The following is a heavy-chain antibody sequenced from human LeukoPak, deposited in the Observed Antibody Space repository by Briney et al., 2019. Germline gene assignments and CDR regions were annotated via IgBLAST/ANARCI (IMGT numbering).Heavy chain of an antibody. D-gene: IGHD1-26*01. CDR1: GFTFNTYS. J-gene: IGHJ4*02. Sequence: GGSLRLSCAASGFTFNTYSMNWARQAPGKGLEWVANIKQDGSEKYYVDSVKGRFTISRDNAKNSLYLQMNSLRAEDTAVYYCARDGIVGATTCDYWGQGTLVTVSS. V-gene: IGHV3-7*01. CDR3: ARDGIVGATTCDY. CDR2: IKQDGSEK.